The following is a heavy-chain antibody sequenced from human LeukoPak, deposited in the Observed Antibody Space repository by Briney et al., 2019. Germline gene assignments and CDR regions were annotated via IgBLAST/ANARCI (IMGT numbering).Heavy chain of an antibody. Sequence: AGSLRLSCAASGFSINTNAISWVRQAPEQGLEWGSAISGRTGGTYYANSVKGRFTISRDNSKSTLFLQMDSLRAEDTAVYYCAKCGNSGCHLIDYWGQGTLVTVSS. CDR1: GFSINTNA. J-gene: IGHJ4*02. D-gene: IGHD5-12*01. CDR3: AKCGNSGCHLIDY. CDR2: ISGRTGGT. V-gene: IGHV3-23*01.